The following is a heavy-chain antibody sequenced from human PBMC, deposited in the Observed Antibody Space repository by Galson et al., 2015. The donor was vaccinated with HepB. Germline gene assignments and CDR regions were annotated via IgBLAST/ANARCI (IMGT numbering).Heavy chain of an antibody. D-gene: IGHD6-13*01. CDR3: ATSIAAAPAFNWFDP. V-gene: IGHV1-24*01. Sequence: SVKVSCKVSGYTLTELSMHWVRQAPGKGLEWMGGFDPEDDETIYAQKFQGRVTMTEDTSTDTAYMELSSLRSEDTAVYYCATSIAAAPAFNWFDPWGQGTLVTVSS. CDR2: FDPEDDET. CDR1: GYTLTELS. J-gene: IGHJ5*02.